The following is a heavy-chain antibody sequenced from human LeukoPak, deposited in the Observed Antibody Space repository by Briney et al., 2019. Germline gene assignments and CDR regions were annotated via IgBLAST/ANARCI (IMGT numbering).Heavy chain of an antibody. D-gene: IGHD2-15*01. J-gene: IGHJ4*02. V-gene: IGHV3-21*01. CDR1: GFTFSSYS. CDR3: ARDQSSGGSCYDY. Sequence: PGGSLRLSCAASGFTFSSYSMNWVRQAPGKGLEWVSSISSSSSYIYYADSVKGRFTISRDNAKNSLYLQMNSLRAEDTAVYYCARDQSSGGSCYDYWGQGTLVTVSS. CDR2: ISSSSSYI.